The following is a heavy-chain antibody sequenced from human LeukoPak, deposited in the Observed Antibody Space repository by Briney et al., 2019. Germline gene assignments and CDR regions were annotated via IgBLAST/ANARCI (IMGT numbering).Heavy chain of an antibody. D-gene: IGHD5-24*01. Sequence: ASVKVSCKASGYTFTNFHISWVRQAPGQGLEWMGRINPNSGGTNYAQKFQGRVTMTRDTSISTAYMELSRLRSDDTAVYYCARDEMATIGEAFDIWGQGTMVTVSS. CDR1: GYTFTNFH. CDR2: INPNSGGT. J-gene: IGHJ3*02. V-gene: IGHV1-2*06. CDR3: ARDEMATIGEAFDI.